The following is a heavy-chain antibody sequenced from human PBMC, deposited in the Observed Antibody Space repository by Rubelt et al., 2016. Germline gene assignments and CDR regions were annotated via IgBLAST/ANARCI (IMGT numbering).Heavy chain of an antibody. CDR1: GGSFSGYY. J-gene: IGHJ4*02. D-gene: IGHD3-22*01. V-gene: IGHV4-34*01. CDR3: ARGKEGLGVTMMDY. CDR2: INHSGST. Sequence: QVQLQQWGAGLLKPSETLSLTCAVYGGSFSGYYWSWIRQPPGTGLEWIGDINHSGSTNYNPSLKRRVTIAVDTSKNQLSRKRSAVTAADTAVYYCARGKEGLGVTMMDYWGQGTLVTVSS.